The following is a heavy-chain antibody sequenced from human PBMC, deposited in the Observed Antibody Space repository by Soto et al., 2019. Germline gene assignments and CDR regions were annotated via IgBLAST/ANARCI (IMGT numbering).Heavy chain of an antibody. CDR3: ARDSHGDNWNYDAPRY. J-gene: IGHJ4*02. D-gene: IGHD1-7*01. V-gene: IGHV3-48*02. CDR1: GFTFSSYS. Sequence: EVQLVESGGGLVQPGGSLRLSCAASGFTFSSYSMNWVRQAPGKGLEWVSYISSSSSTIYYADSVKGRFTISRDNAKYSLYLQMNSLRDEDTAVYYCARDSHGDNWNYDAPRYWGQGTLVTVSS. CDR2: ISSSSSTI.